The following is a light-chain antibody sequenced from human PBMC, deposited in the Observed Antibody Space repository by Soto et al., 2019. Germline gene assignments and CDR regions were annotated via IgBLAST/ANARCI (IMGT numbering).Light chain of an antibody. Sequence: QSPLTQPPSASGSPGQSVTISCTGTSSDVGDYKFVSWYQQHPGKAPKLLMYEVNRRPSGVPDRFSGSKSGNTASLTVSGLQAEDEAEYYCSSYAGNNNVVFGGGTKVTVL. V-gene: IGLV2-8*01. J-gene: IGLJ2*01. CDR1: SSDVGDYKF. CDR3: SSYAGNNNVV. CDR2: EVN.